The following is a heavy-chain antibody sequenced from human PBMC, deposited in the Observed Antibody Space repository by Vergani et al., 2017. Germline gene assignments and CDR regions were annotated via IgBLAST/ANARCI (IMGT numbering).Heavy chain of an antibody. Sequence: QVHLVESGGGVVQPGRSLRLSCAASGFTFGSFGMHWVRQAPGKGLEWVAVIWYDGRNKQYADSVKGRFTVSRDNSQSTLYLQMNSLRAEDTAMYYCAREERSNTSPFVGDWGQGTLVTV. J-gene: IGHJ4*02. CDR3: AREERSNTSPFVGD. CDR2: IWYDGRNK. V-gene: IGHV3-33*01. D-gene: IGHD2/OR15-2a*01. CDR1: GFTFGSFG.